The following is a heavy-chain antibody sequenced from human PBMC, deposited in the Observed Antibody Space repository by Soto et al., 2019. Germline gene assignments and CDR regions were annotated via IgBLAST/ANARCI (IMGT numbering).Heavy chain of an antibody. V-gene: IGHV4-39*07. J-gene: IGHJ4*02. Sequence: SETLSLTCTVSGGSVSSGSYYWSWIRQPPGKGLEWIGEINHSGSTNYNPSLKSRVTISVDTSKNQFSLKLSSVTAADTAVYYCARAAPRYCSGGSCCSGRDYWGQGTLVTVSS. D-gene: IGHD2-15*01. CDR3: ARAAPRYCSGGSCCSGRDY. CDR1: GGSVSSGSYY. CDR2: INHSGST.